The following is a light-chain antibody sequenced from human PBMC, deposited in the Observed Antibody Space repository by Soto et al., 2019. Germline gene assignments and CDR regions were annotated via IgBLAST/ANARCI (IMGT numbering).Light chain of an antibody. J-gene: IGKJ1*01. CDR1: ESVRTS. CDR2: GAS. CDR3: QQYGDMWT. Sequence: EIVITQSPATLSASPGGSSSLSCRASESVRTSLAWYQQKPGQAPRLLIHGASNRATGIPERFSGSGSGTDLTLTINRLEPEDFAVYFCQQYGDMWTFGQGTKV. V-gene: IGKV3-20*01.